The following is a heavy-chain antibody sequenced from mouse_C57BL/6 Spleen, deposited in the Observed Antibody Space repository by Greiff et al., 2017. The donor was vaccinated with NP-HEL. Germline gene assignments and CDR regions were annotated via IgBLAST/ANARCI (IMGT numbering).Heavy chain of an antibody. CDR3: ARQDYGSSWFAY. J-gene: IGHJ3*01. CDR1: GFTFSSYT. D-gene: IGHD1-1*01. V-gene: IGHV5-9*01. CDR2: ISGGGGNT. Sequence: VQLKESGGGLVKPGGSLKLSCAASGFTFSSYTMSWVRQTPEKRLEWVATISGGGGNTYYPDSVKGRFTISRDNAKNTLYLQMSSLRSEDTALYYCARQDYGSSWFAYWGQGTLVTVSA.